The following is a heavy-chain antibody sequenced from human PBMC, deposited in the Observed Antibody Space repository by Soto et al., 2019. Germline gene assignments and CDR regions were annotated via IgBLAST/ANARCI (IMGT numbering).Heavy chain of an antibody. CDR3: ARDKITGLFDY. Sequence: SETLSLTCTVSGGSISSSSYYWGWIRQPPGKGLEWIGSIFYSGSTYYNPSLKSRVTISVDTSKNQFSLKLTSVTAADTAVYYCARDKITGLFDYWGQGTLVPGSS. J-gene: IGHJ4*02. CDR1: GGSISSSSYY. V-gene: IGHV4-39*02. D-gene: IGHD1-1*01. CDR2: IFYSGST.